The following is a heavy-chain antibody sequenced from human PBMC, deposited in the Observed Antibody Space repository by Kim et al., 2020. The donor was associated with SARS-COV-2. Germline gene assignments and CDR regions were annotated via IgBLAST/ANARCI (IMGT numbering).Heavy chain of an antibody. V-gene: IGHV4-61*02. D-gene: IGHD5-12*01. Sequence: SETLSLTCTVSGGSISSGSYYWSWIRQPAGKGLEWIGRIYTSGSTNYNPSLKSRVTISVDTSKNQFSLKLSSVTAADTAVYYCARGAGTYDPSPIWYYFDYWGQGTLVTVSS. J-gene: IGHJ4*02. CDR1: GGSISSGSYY. CDR3: ARGAGTYDPSPIWYYFDY. CDR2: IYTSGST.